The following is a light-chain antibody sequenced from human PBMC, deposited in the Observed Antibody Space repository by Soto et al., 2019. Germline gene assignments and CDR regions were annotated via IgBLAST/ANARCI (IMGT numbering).Light chain of an antibody. J-gene: IGLJ1*01. CDR2: GNS. CDR3: QSYDSSLSAKV. CDR1: SSNIGAGYD. Sequence: QAVVTQPPSVSGAPGQRVTISCTGSSSNIGAGYDVHWYQQLPGTAPKLLIYGNSNRPSVVPDRFSGSKSVTSASLAITGLQAEDEADYYCQSYDSSLSAKVFGTGTKLTVL. V-gene: IGLV1-40*01.